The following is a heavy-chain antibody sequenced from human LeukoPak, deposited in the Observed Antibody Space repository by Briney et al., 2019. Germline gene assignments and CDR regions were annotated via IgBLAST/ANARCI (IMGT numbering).Heavy chain of an antibody. CDR1: GYTFTSYY. CDR3: ARGDYYDSSGYYLTGTGQIDY. Sequence: PGASVKVSCKASGYTFTSYYMHWVRQAPGQGLEWMGWINTNTGNPTYAQGFTGRFVFSLDTSVSTAYLQISSLKAEDTAVYYCARGDYYDSSGYYLTGTGQIDYWGQGTLVTVSS. D-gene: IGHD3-22*01. CDR2: INTNTGNP. J-gene: IGHJ4*02. V-gene: IGHV7-4-1*02.